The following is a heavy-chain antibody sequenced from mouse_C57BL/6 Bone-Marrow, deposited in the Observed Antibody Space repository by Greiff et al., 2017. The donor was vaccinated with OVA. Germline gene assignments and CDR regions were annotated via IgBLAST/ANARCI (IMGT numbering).Heavy chain of an antibody. Sequence: QVQLKQPGAELVMPGASVKLSCKASGYTFTSYWMHWVKQRPGQGLEWIGELDPSDSYTNYNQKFKGKSTLTVDKSSSTAYMQLSSLTSEDSAVYYCAREGIWSVYFDYWGQGTTLTVSS. D-gene: IGHD1-1*02. CDR1: GYTFTSYW. CDR2: LDPSDSYT. V-gene: IGHV1-69*01. CDR3: AREGIWSVYFDY. J-gene: IGHJ2*01.